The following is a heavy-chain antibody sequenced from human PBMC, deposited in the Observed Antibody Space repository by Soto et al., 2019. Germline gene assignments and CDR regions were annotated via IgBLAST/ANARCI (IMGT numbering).Heavy chain of an antibody. CDR2: IYYNGDT. D-gene: IGHD1-7*01. J-gene: IGHJ4*02. CDR1: GGSVSSGSFY. V-gene: IGHV4-39*07. Sequence: SETLSLTCTVSGGSVSSGSFYWGWIRQPPGKGLEWIGNIYYNGDTSYNPSLKSRVTISVDTSKNQFSLKLTSVTAADTAVYYCARGGKITGTTALFDNWGQGTLVTVSS. CDR3: ARGGKITGTTALFDN.